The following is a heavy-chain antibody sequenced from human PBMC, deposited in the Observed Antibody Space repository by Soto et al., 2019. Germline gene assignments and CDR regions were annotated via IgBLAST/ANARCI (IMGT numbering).Heavy chain of an antibody. CDR2: IHPGDSDT. V-gene: IGHV5-51*01. D-gene: IGHD1-7*01. CDR1: GYSFTSYW. J-gene: IGHJ4*02. Sequence: GESLKISCEASGYSFTSYWIGWVRQMPGKGLEWMGIIHPGDSDTKYSPSFQGQVTISVDKSITTAYLQWSSLRASDTAMYYCARPRDNWNSHSFDYWGQGTLVTVSS. CDR3: ARPRDNWNSHSFDY.